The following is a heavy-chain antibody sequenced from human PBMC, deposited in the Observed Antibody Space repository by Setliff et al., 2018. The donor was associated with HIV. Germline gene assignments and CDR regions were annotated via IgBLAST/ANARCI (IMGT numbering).Heavy chain of an antibody. J-gene: IGHJ4*02. Sequence: KPSETLSLTCTVSGGSISSSNYYWGWIRQPPGKGLQWIGSIYDTGSTYYNPSLKSRVSMSIDTSRNQFSLKLTSVTAADTAVYFCARFPTVVTAPGFWGRGTLVTVSS. CDR1: GGSISSSNYY. CDR2: IYDTGST. D-gene: IGHD2-21*02. V-gene: IGHV4-39*01. CDR3: ARFPTVVTAPGF.